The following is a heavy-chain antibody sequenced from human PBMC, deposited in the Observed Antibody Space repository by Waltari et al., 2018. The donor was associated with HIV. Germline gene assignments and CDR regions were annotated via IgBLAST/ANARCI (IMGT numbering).Heavy chain of an antibody. CDR1: GGSISSNSYY. V-gene: IGHV4-39*02. J-gene: IGHJ5*02. CDR3: ARGYCSSRACYTGSWFDP. Sequence: QLQLQESGPGLVKPSETVSLICTVSGGSISSNSYYWGWIRQPPGKGLEWIGSVYYSRSTYYTPSLKSRVTISVDTPKNHFSLKLTSMTATDSAVYYRARGYCSSRACYTGSWFDPWGQGTLVTVSS. D-gene: IGHD2-8*01. CDR2: VYYSRST.